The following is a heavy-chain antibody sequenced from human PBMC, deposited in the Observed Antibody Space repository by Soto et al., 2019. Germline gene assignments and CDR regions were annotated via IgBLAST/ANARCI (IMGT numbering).Heavy chain of an antibody. J-gene: IGHJ6*03. CDR2: IKQDGSEK. CDR3: ARDKTFYCSGGSCYSGLGYYYYMDV. V-gene: IGHV3-7*01. Sequence: GGSLRLSCAASGFTFSSYWMSWVRQAPGKGLEWVANIKQDGSEKYYVDSVKGRFTISRDNAKNSLYLQMNSLRAEDTAVYYCARDKTFYCSGGSCYSGLGYYYYMDVWGKGTTVTVSS. CDR1: GFTFSSYW. D-gene: IGHD2-15*01.